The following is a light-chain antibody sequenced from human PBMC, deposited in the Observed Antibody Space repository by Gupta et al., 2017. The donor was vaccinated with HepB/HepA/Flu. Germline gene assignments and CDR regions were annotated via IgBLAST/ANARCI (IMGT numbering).Light chain of an antibody. Sequence: IVLTQSPGTLSLSPGERATLSCSASQSVSSNYVAWYQQKPGQAPTLLIYGPSRRATGIPDRFSGSGSGTDFILTISRLEPEDFAVYYCQQYGSSLITFGQGTRLEIK. CDR1: QSVSSNY. V-gene: IGKV3-20*01. CDR2: GPS. J-gene: IGKJ5*01. CDR3: QQYGSSLIT.